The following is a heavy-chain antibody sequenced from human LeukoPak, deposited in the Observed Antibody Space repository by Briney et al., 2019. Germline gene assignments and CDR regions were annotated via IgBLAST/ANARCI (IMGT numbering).Heavy chain of an antibody. CDR2: ISSSRRTI. CDR1: GFTFSSYN. Sequence: GGSLRLSCAASGFTFSSYNINWVRQAPGKGLEWVSYISSSRRTISYADSVKGRFTISRDNAKNSLYLQMNSLRAEDTAVYYCARSSSRYCSGGSCYSGVLGYFDYWGQGTLVTVSS. V-gene: IGHV3-48*01. CDR3: ARSSSRYCSGGSCYSGVLGYFDY. D-gene: IGHD2-15*01. J-gene: IGHJ4*02.